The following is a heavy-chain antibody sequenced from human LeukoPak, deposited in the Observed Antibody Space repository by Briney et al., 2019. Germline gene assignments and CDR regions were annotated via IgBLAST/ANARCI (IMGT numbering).Heavy chain of an antibody. J-gene: IGHJ4*02. CDR1: GGSISGYH. Sequence: SETLSLTCNVSGGSISGYHWSWIRQPPGKGLEWLGYIYYSGSSNYNPSLKSRVTMSVDTSKNQFSLKLNSVTAADTAVYYCARRRDYLSHFDYWGQGTLVAVSS. V-gene: IGHV4-59*12. CDR2: IYYSGSS. CDR3: ARRRDYLSHFDY. D-gene: IGHD4-11*01.